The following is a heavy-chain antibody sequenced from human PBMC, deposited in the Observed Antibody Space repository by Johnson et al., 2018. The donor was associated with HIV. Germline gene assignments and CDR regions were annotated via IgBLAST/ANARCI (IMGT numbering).Heavy chain of an antibody. CDR1: GFIFDNYA. V-gene: IGHV3-30-3*01. CDR3: ARDVRSGWHQGRDAFDV. Sequence: QVQLVESGGGVVQPGRSLGLYCAASGFIFDNYAMHWVRQAPGKGLEWVAVISYDGTDKYYADSVKGRFTISRDNSKNTLYLQMNSLRAEDTAIYYCARDVRSGWHQGRDAFDVCGQGTMVTVSS. D-gene: IGHD6-19*01. J-gene: IGHJ3*01. CDR2: ISYDGTDK.